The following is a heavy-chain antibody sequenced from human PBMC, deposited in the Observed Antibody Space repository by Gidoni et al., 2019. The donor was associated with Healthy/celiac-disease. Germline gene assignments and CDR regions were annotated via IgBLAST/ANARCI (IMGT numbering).Heavy chain of an antibody. V-gene: IGHV3-30*18. Sequence: QVQLVESGGGVVQPGRSLRLSCAASGFTFSSYGMHWVRQAPGKGLEWVAVISYDGSNKYYADSVKGRFTISRDNSKNTLYLQMNSLRAEDTAVYYCAKALTGGAVGYYYYGMDVWGQGTTVTVSS. J-gene: IGHJ6*02. D-gene: IGHD7-27*01. CDR1: GFTFSSYG. CDR2: ISYDGSNK. CDR3: AKALTGGAVGYYYYGMDV.